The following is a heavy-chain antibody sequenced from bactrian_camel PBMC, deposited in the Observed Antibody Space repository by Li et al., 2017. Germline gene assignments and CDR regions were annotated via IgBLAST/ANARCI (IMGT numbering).Heavy chain of an antibody. CDR2: INSDGVRT. CDR1: GLTFSSYA. J-gene: IGHJ4*01. Sequence: VQLVESGGGLVQPGGSLRLSCAASGLTFSSYAMRWVRQAPGKGLEWVSGINSDGVRTYYKDSMKGRFTISRDNAKNMVYLQLSSLEIDDTAMYFCANLDGHYWGQGTQVTVS. CDR3: ANLDGHY. V-gene: IGHV3S40*01.